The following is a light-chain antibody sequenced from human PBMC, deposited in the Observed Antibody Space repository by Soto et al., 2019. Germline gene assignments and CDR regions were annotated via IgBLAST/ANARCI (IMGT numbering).Light chain of an antibody. J-gene: IGKJ1*01. CDR2: AAS. CDR1: HSISSY. V-gene: IGKV1-39*01. CDR3: QHRDNTRPT. Sequence: DIQMTQSPSSLSASVGDRFTITFRASHSISSYLNWYQQKPGKAPKLLIYAASSLQSGVPSRFSGSGSGTDFTLTISSLQPEDFATYYGQHRDNTRPTSSPGTKVDIK.